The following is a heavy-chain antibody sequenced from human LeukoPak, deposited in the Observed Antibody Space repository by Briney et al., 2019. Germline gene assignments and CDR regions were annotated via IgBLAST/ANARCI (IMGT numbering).Heavy chain of an antibody. CDR3: ARVPAARPKNAYFDY. J-gene: IGHJ4*02. CDR1: GFTFSSYS. CDR2: ISSSSSYI. V-gene: IGHV3-21*01. Sequence: GGSLRLSCAASGFTFSSYSMNWVRQAPGKGLEWVSSISSSSSYIYYADSVKGRFTISRDNAKNSLYLQMNSLRAEDTAVYYCARVPAARPKNAYFDYWGQGTLVTVSS. D-gene: IGHD6-6*01.